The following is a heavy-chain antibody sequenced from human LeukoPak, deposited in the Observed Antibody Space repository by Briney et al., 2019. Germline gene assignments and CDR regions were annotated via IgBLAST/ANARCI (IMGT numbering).Heavy chain of an antibody. D-gene: IGHD3-22*01. CDR3: ARGRIQYYYDSSGYYYRPWDYYGMDV. Sequence: SETLSLTCTVSGGSISSSSYYWSWIRQPPGKGLEWIGEINHSGSTNYNPSLKSRVTISVDTSKNQFSLKLSSVTAADTAVYYCARGRIQYYYDSSGYYYRPWDYYGMDVWGQGTTVTVSS. J-gene: IGHJ6*02. CDR1: GGSISSSSYY. V-gene: IGHV4-39*07. CDR2: INHSGST.